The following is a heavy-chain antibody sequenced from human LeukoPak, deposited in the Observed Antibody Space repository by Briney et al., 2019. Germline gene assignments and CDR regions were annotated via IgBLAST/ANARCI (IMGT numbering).Heavy chain of an antibody. CDR2: IYSGGST. D-gene: IGHD3-10*01. V-gene: IGHV3-53*01. Sequence: SGGSLRLSCAASGFTVSSNYMSWVRQAPGKGLEWVSVIYSGGSTYYADSVKGRFTISRDNSKNTLYLQMNSLRAEDTAVYYCAKDRGSGSYYNVVLWGQGTLVTVSS. CDR3: AKDRGSGSYYNVVL. CDR1: GFTVSSNY. J-gene: IGHJ4*02.